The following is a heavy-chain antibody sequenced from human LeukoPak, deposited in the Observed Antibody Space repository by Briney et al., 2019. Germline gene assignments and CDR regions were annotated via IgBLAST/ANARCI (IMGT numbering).Heavy chain of an antibody. CDR2: INPNSGGT. CDR3: ARGQYSSSWFFY. V-gene: IGHV1-2*02. D-gene: IGHD6-13*01. Sequence: ASVKVSCKASGYTFSSYDINWVRQATGLGLEWMGWINPNSGGTNYAQKFQGRVTMTRDTSISTAYMELSRLRSDDTAVYYCARGQYSSSWFFYWGQGTLVTVSS. J-gene: IGHJ4*02. CDR1: GYTFSSYD.